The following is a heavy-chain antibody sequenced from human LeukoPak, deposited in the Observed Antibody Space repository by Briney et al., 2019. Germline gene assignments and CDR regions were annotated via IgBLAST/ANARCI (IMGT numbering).Heavy chain of an antibody. J-gene: IGHJ6*03. Sequence: ASVKVSCKASGYTFTSYGISWVRQAPGQGLEWMGWISAYNGNTNYAQKLQGRVTMTTDTSTSTAYMELRSLRSDDTAVYYCARKQGPGSMFYYMDVWGKGTTVTVSS. CDR1: GYTFTSYG. D-gene: IGHD3-10*01. CDR2: ISAYNGNT. CDR3: ARKQGPGSMFYYMDV. V-gene: IGHV1-18*01.